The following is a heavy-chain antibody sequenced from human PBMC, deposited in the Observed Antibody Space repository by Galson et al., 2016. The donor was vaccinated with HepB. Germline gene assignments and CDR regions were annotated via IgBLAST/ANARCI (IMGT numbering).Heavy chain of an antibody. D-gene: IGHD6-13*01. CDR1: GYTLTELS. J-gene: IGHJ4*02. CDR3: ATGIQAAFAYSWYEYH. V-gene: IGHV1-24*01. Sequence: SVKVSCKVSGYTLTELSMHWVRQAPGKGLEWMGGFDPEDAETVYAQEFQGRVTMTEDTSTDTAYMELSSLRSEDTAVYYCATGIQAAFAYSWYEYHWGQGTLVTVSS. CDR2: FDPEDAET.